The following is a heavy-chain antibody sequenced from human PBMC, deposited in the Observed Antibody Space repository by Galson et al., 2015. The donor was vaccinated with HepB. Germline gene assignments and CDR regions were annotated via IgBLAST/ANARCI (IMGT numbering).Heavy chain of an antibody. V-gene: IGHV4-59*01. D-gene: IGHD4-23*01. CDR3: ASVRGNSAKGYFDL. CDR2: IYYSGST. J-gene: IGHJ2*01. CDR1: GGSISSYY. Sequence: SETLSLTCTVSGGSISSYYWSWIRQPPGKGLEWIGYIYYSGSTNYNPSLKSRVTISVDTSKNQFSLKLSSVTAADTAVYYCASVRGNSAKGYFDLWGRGTLVTVSS.